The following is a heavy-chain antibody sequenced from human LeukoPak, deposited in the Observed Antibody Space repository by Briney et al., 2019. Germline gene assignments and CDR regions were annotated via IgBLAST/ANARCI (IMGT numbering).Heavy chain of an antibody. CDR2: FNLQGGT. Sequence: SGTLSLTCDVSGGSITQTNYWTWIRPPPGRGLEWIGEFNLQGGTNYNPSLLRRVAISVDTSANHVSLQMTSVTAADTAVYYCAREGGSYRPLDYSGQGTLVTVSS. V-gene: IGHV4-4*02. J-gene: IGHJ4*02. CDR3: AREGGSYRPLDY. D-gene: IGHD3-16*02. CDR1: GGSITQTNY.